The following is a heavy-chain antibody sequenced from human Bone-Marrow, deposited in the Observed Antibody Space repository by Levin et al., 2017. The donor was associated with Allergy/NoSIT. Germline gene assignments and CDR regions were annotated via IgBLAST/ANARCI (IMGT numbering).Heavy chain of an antibody. CDR2: IGNSGGNM. CDR1: GFNFGTYA. CDR3: AKSGARIAVAGRYYFDS. D-gene: IGHD6-19*01. J-gene: IGHJ4*02. V-gene: IGHV3-23*01. Sequence: PGGSLRLSCAASGFNFGTYAMNWVRQPPGKGLEWVAGIGNSGGNMYYADSVTGRFSISRDSSRDTVFLQMNNLRVEDTAVYYCAKSGARIAVAGRYYFDSWGQGALVTVAS.